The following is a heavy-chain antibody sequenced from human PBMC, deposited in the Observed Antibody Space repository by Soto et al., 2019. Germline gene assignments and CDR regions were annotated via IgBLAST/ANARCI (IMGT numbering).Heavy chain of an antibody. V-gene: IGHV3-33*01. CDR3: ARDDLYGWLRPMRGYMDV. CDR1: GFTFSSYG. D-gene: IGHD5-12*01. CDR2: IWYDGSNK. J-gene: IGHJ6*03. Sequence: GGSLRLSCAASGFTFSSYGMHWVRQAPGKGLEWVAVIWYDGSNKYYADSVKGRFTISRDNSKNTLYLQMNSLRAEDTAVYYCARDDLYGWLRPMRGYMDVWGKGTTVTVSS.